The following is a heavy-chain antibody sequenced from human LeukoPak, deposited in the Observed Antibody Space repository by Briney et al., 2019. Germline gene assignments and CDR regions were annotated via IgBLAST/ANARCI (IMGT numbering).Heavy chain of an antibody. CDR2: ISAYNGNT. V-gene: IGHV1-18*01. CDR1: GYTFTSYG. J-gene: IGHJ5*02. Sequence: ASVKVSCKASGYTFTSYGISWVRHAPGQGLEGMGWISAYNGNTNYAQKLQGRVTMTTDTSTSTAYMELRSLRSGDTAVYYCARAGYCSGGSCYFPWFDPWGQGTLVTVSS. D-gene: IGHD2-15*01. CDR3: ARAGYCSGGSCYFPWFDP.